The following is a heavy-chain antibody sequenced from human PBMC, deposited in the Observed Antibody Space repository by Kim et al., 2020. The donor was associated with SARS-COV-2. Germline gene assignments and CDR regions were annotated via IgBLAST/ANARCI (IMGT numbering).Heavy chain of an antibody. J-gene: IGHJ4*01. Sequence: YADAVMGRFTIARYISKNTRYLKMNSLRAEDTAVYYCARDIIAAAGNFDSWGHGTLVTVSS. D-gene: IGHD6-13*01. CDR3: ARDIIAAAGNFDS. V-gene: IGHV3-30*01.